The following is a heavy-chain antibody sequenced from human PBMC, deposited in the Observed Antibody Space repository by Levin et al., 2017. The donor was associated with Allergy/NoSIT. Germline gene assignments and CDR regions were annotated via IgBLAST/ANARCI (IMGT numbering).Heavy chain of an antibody. CDR1: GFTFSSYA. J-gene: IGHJ6*02. Sequence: GESLNISCAASGFTFSSYAMHWVRQAPGKGLEWVAVISYDGNKKYYADSVKGRFTISRDDSKSTLYLQMNSLRAEDTAVYYCAKPMTTISTVGEVDVWGQGTTVTVSS. CDR2: ISYDGNKK. V-gene: IGHV3-30-3*01. D-gene: IGHD4-11*01. CDR3: AKPMTTISTVGEVDV.